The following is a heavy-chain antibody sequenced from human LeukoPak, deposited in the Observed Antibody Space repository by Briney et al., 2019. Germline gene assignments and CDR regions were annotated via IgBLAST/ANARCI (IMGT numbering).Heavy chain of an antibody. Sequence: GGSLRLPCAASGFTFSRYWMSWVRQAPGKGLEWLANIKEDGTGKNHVDSVKGRFTISRDNAENSLYLQMNGLRGEDTAVYYCAREIPQQLVAMDVWGQGTTVTVSS. V-gene: IGHV3-7*04. CDR1: GFTFSRYW. CDR2: IKEDGTGK. CDR3: AREIPQQLVAMDV. J-gene: IGHJ6*02. D-gene: IGHD6-13*01.